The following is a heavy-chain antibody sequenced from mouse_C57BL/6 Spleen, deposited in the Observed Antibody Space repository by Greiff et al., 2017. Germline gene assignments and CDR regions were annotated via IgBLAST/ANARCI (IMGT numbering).Heavy chain of an antibody. CDR1: GFTFSDYG. Sequence: DVMLVESGGGLVKPGGSLKLSCAASGFTFSDYGMHWVRQAPEKGLEWVAYISSGSSTIYYADTVKGRFTISRDNAKNTLFLQMTSLRSEDTAMYYCARAPSWYFDVWGTGTTVTVSS. CDR3: ARAPSWYFDV. J-gene: IGHJ1*03. D-gene: IGHD2-10*02. CDR2: ISSGSSTI. V-gene: IGHV5-17*01.